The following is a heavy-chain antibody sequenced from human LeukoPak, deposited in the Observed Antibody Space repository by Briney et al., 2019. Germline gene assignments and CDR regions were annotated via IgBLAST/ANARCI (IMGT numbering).Heavy chain of an antibody. CDR1: GGTFSSYA. D-gene: IGHD6-6*01. Sequence: ASVKVSCKASGGTFSSYAISWVRQAPGQGLEWMGEIIPIFGTANYAQKFQGRVTITTDESTSTAYMELSSLRSEDTAVYYCARQLRAPARGWFDPWGQGTLVTVSS. CDR2: IIPIFGTA. J-gene: IGHJ5*02. V-gene: IGHV1-69*05. CDR3: ARQLRAPARGWFDP.